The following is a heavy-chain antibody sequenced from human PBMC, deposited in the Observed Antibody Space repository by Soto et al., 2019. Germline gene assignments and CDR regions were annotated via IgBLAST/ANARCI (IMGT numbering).Heavy chain of an antibody. Sequence: QVQLVESGGGVVQPGRSLRLSCAASGFTFSSYGMHWVRQAPGKGLEWVAVIWYDGSNKYYADSVKGRFTISRDNSKNTLYLQMNSLRAEDTAVYYCAKSGVYGDYTFDCWGQGTLVTVSS. V-gene: IGHV3-33*06. CDR2: IWYDGSNK. CDR3: AKSGVYGDYTFDC. CDR1: GFTFSSYG. D-gene: IGHD4-17*01. J-gene: IGHJ4*02.